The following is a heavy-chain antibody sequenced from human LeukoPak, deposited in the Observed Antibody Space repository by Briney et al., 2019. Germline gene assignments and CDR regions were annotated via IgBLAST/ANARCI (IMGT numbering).Heavy chain of an antibody. CDR3: ARDQSSYTSSFYFDA. Sequence: SETLSLTCTVSDDSISSYFWSWVRHPPGKGLEWIGYIYHSGVTHYNPSLKSRVTISVDTTKNQFSLKLSSVTAADTAVYYCARDQSSYTSSFYFDAWGQGALVTVSS. CDR1: DDSISSYF. J-gene: IGHJ5*02. CDR2: IYHSGVT. D-gene: IGHD6-6*01. V-gene: IGHV4-59*01.